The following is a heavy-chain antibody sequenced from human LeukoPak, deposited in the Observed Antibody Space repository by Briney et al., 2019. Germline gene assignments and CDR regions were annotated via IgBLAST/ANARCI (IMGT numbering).Heavy chain of an antibody. Sequence: KPPETLSLTCTVSGGSISSSSYYWGWIRQPPGKGLEWIGSIHYSGSTDYNPSLKSRVTISVDTSKNQFSLKLSSVTAADTAVYYCARGYCSGGSCYSYYYYNYMDVWGKGTTVTVSS. CDR3: ARGYCSGGSCYSYYYYNYMDV. CDR1: GGSISSSSYY. J-gene: IGHJ6*03. V-gene: IGHV4-39*07. D-gene: IGHD2-15*01. CDR2: IHYSGST.